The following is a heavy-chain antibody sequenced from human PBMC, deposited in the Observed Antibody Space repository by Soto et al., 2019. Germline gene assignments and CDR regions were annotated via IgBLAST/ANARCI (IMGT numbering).Heavy chain of an antibody. CDR2: IKQDGSEK. CDR1: GFTFSSYW. Sequence: EVQLVESGGGLVQPGGSLRLSCAASGFTFSSYWMSWVRQAPGKGLEWVANIKQDGSEKYYVDSVKGRFIISRDNAKNSLYLQMNSLRAEDTAVYYCAAEYYDSSGYYYDFDYWGQGPLVTVAA. D-gene: IGHD3-22*01. CDR3: AAEYYDSSGYYYDFDY. V-gene: IGHV3-7*05. J-gene: IGHJ4*02.